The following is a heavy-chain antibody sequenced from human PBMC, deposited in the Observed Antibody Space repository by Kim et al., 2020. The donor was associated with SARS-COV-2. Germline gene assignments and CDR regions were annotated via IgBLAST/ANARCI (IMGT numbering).Heavy chain of an antibody. Sequence: GRFTISRDNAKNSLYLQMNSLRAEDTAVYYCARAFHAYCGGDCYNDAFDIWGQGTMVTVSS. D-gene: IGHD2-21*02. V-gene: IGHV3-11*06. J-gene: IGHJ3*02. CDR3: ARAFHAYCGGDCYNDAFDI.